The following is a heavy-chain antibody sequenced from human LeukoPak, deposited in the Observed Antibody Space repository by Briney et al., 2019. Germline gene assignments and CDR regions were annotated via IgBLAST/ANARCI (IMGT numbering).Heavy chain of an antibody. CDR2: IKQDGSEK. Sequence: PGGSLRLSCAASGFTFSSYWMSWVRQAPGKGLEWVANIKQDGSEKYYVDSVKGRFTISRDNAKNSLYLQMNSLRAEDTAVYYCARDLGAYCGGDCYPYGYWGQGTLVTVSS. D-gene: IGHD2-21*02. V-gene: IGHV3-7*03. CDR1: GFTFSSYW. CDR3: ARDLGAYCGGDCYPYGY. J-gene: IGHJ4*02.